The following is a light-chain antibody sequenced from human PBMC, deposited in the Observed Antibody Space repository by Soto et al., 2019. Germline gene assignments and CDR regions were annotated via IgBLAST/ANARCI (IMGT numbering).Light chain of an antibody. Sequence: EIVMTQSPATLSVSPGDRATLYCRASQSVSSNLAWYQQKPGQAPRLLIYGASTRATGIPARFSGSGSGTEFTLTISSLQSEYFAVYYCQQYNNWPPTFGQGTNVEI. J-gene: IGKJ1*01. V-gene: IGKV3-15*01. CDR3: QQYNNWPPT. CDR1: QSVSSN. CDR2: GAS.